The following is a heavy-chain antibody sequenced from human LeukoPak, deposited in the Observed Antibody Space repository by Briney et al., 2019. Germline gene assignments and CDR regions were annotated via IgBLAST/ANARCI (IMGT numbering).Heavy chain of an antibody. D-gene: IGHD2-2*01. CDR3: PRDPRYPYDYYYYGMDV. J-gene: IGHJ6*02. CDR2: ISSSSSYI. CDR1: GVTFSSYS. V-gene: IGHV3-21*01. Sequence: GGSLRLSCAASGVTFSSYSMNWVRQAPGKGLEWVSSISSSSSYIYYADSVKGRLTISRDNAKNSLYLQMNSLRAEDTAVYYYPRDPRYPYDYYYYGMDVWGQGTTVTVSS.